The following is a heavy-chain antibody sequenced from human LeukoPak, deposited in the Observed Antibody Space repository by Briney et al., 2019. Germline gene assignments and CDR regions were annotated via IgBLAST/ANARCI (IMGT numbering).Heavy chain of an antibody. CDR2: INPDSGFT. D-gene: IGHD3-16*01. J-gene: IGHJ4*02. CDR3: APTAEAYTSWWKV. CDR1: GYKFTDDY. V-gene: IGHV1-2*02. Sequence: ASVSVSCKASGYKFTDDYMHWVRQAPGQGLEFMGWINPDSGFTNYAQKFKGRVTMTRDTSISTAYLEVRSLTSDDTAVYYCAPTAEAYTSWWKVWGQGTLVTVSS.